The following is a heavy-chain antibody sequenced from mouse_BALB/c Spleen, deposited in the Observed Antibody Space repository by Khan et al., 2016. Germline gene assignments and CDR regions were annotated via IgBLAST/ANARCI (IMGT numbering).Heavy chain of an antibody. Sequence: QVQLQQSGAELMKPGASVKISCKATGYTFSTYWIEWVKQRPGHGLEWIGEILPGSGSSTYNEKLKGKATFTADTSANTAYMQISSLTSEDSAVYYCARFYYDYDYRMDYWGQGTSVTVSS. CDR3: ARFYYDYDYRMDY. V-gene: IGHV1-9*01. CDR1: GYTFSTYW. J-gene: IGHJ4*01. D-gene: IGHD2-4*01. CDR2: ILPGSGSS.